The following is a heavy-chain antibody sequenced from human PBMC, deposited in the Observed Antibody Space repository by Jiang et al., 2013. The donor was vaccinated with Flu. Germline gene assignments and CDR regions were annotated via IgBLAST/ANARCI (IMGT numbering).Heavy chain of an antibody. CDR2: ISYDGSNK. Sequence: VQLVESGGGVVQPGRSLRLSCAASGFTFSSYGMHWVRQAPGKGLEWVAVISYDGSNKDYADSVKGRFTISRDNSKNTLYLQMNSLRDEDTAVYYCARPPGVGATVWRDAFDIWARGQWSPSLQ. J-gene: IGHJ3*02. D-gene: IGHD1-26*01. V-gene: IGHV3-30-3*01. CDR3: ARPPGVGATVWRDAFDI. CDR1: GFTFSSYG.